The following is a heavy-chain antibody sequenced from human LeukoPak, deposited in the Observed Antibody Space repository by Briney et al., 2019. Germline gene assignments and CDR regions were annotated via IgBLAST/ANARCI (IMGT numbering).Heavy chain of an antibody. V-gene: IGHV3-23*01. CDR2: ISGSGGST. J-gene: IGHJ4*02. Sequence: GGSLRLSCAASGFTFSSYAMSWVRQAPGKGLEWVSAISGSGGSTYYADSVKGRFTISRDNSKNTLYLQMNSLRAEDTAVYYCAKGRGGWDYYDSSGPFDYWGQGTLVTVSS. CDR3: AKGRGGWDYYDSSGPFDY. D-gene: IGHD3-22*01. CDR1: GFTFSSYA.